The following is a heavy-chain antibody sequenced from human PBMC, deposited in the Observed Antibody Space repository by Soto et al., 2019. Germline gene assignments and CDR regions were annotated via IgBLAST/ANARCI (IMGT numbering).Heavy chain of an antibody. V-gene: IGHV3-23*01. CDR3: AKDRGYYDRSSYPPYFDY. D-gene: IGHD3-22*01. CDR1: GFTFTTYA. CDR2: ISGSGDST. J-gene: IGHJ4*02. Sequence: GGSLRLSCAASGFTFTTYAMSWVRQAPGKGLEWVSTISGSGDSTYYADSVKGRFTLSRDNSKNTLYLQMNSLRAEDTAVYYSAKDRGYYDRSSYPPYFDYGGQGPLVTVSS.